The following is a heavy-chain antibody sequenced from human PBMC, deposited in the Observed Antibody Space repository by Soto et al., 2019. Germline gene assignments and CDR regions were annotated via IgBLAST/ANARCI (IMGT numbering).Heavy chain of an antibody. V-gene: IGHV3-9*01. CDR3: AKDEGVWSRYPSPMDV. CDR1: GFTFDDYA. CDR2: ISWNSGSI. J-gene: IGHJ6*03. D-gene: IGHD3-3*01. Sequence: EVQLVESGGGLVQPGRSLRLSCAASGFTFDDYAMHWVRQAPGKGLEWVSGISWNSGSIGYADSVKGRFTISRDNAKDSLYLQMNSLRAEDTALYYCAKDEGVWSRYPSPMDVWGKGTTVTVSS.